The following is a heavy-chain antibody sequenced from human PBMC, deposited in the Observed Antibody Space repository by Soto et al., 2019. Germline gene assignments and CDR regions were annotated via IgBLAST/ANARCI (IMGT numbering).Heavy chain of an antibody. CDR3: ARDLWGYCGTDCYPLDV. CDR1: GGSISRYY. CDR2: MYNTGST. Sequence: SETLSLTCTVSGGSISRYYWSWIRQPPGKGLEWIGYMYNTGSTVYDPPFKSRVNISVDTSKNQFSLKLNSVTAADKAEKYCARDLWGYCGTDCYPLDVWGQGTTVT. J-gene: IGHJ6*02. V-gene: IGHV4-59*01. D-gene: IGHD2-21*02.